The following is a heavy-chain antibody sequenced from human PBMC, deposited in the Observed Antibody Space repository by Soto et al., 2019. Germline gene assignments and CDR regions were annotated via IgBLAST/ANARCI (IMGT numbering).Heavy chain of an antibody. CDR2: INPNSGGT. CDR1: GYTFTGYN. CDR3: EREIRSSWLRSGMDV. V-gene: IGHV1-2*02. J-gene: IGHJ6*02. D-gene: IGHD6-13*01. Sequence: ASVKVSCKASGYTFTGYNMHWVRQAPGQGLEWMGWINPNSGGTNYAQKFQGRVTMTRDTSISTAYMELSRLRSDDTAVYNCEREIRSSWLRSGMDVWGQGTTVTVSS.